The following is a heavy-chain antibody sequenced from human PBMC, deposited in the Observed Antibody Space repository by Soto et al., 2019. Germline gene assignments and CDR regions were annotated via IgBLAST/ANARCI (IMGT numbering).Heavy chain of an antibody. J-gene: IGHJ6*02. CDR2: IKSKTDGGTT. CDR1: GFNFINAW. Sequence: EVQLVESGGGLVEPGGSLRLSCAASGFNFINAWMHWVRQAPGKGLEWAGRIKSKTDGGTTDYAAPVKGRFIISRDDSKNTLYLQINSLKMEDTAVYYCSALGVWGQGTTVTVSS. D-gene: IGHD1-26*01. CDR3: SALGV. V-gene: IGHV3-15*07.